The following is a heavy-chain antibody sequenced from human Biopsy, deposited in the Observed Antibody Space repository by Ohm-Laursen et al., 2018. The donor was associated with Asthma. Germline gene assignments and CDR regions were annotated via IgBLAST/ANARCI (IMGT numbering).Heavy chain of an antibody. CDR2: VSYDGGVV. D-gene: IGHD3-3*01. V-gene: IGHV3-30*18. CDR3: AKRRGYSDLTDFDH. CDR1: GFNFRTSG. Sequence: SLRLSCAASGFNFRTSGMHWVRQAPGKGLEWVAVVSYDGGVVHYADSMKGRFTISRDNAKSTLYLQMNRLRTDDTAVYYCAKRRGYSDLTDFDHWGQGTLVTVSS. J-gene: IGHJ4*02.